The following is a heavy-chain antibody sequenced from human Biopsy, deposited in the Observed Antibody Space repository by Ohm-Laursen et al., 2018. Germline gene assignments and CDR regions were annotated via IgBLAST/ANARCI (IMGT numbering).Heavy chain of an antibody. J-gene: IGHJ5*02. Sequence: SSVKVSCKVIGGTFSASGISWVRLAPGHGLEFVGGIVPIFQTTHYAQSFQGRVTIVADKSTSTAYMELSSLRSDDTAIYYCATVRGLVWFGELIAWGQGTLVTVFS. CDR1: GGTFSASG. CDR3: ATVRGLVWFGELIA. D-gene: IGHD3-10*01. CDR2: IVPIFQTT. V-gene: IGHV1-69*06.